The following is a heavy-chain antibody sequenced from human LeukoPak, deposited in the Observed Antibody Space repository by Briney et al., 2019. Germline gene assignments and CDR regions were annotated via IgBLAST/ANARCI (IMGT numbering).Heavy chain of an antibody. CDR1: GYTFTGYY. CDR3: ARDLRQQLVRDYYYGMDV. D-gene: IGHD6-13*01. CDR2: INPNSGGT. Sequence: GASVKVSCKASGYTFTGYYMHWVRQAPGQGLEWMGWINPNSGGTNYAQKLQGRVTMTRDTSISTAYMELSRLRSDDTAVYYCARDLRQQLVRDYYYGMDVWGQGTTVAVSS. J-gene: IGHJ6*02. V-gene: IGHV1-2*02.